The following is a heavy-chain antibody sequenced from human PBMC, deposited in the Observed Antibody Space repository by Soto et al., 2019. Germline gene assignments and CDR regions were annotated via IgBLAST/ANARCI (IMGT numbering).Heavy chain of an antibody. V-gene: IGHV4-30-4*01. CDR1: GGSVTIDEDY. Sequence: PSETRSLTWTVSGGSVTIDEDYWTLIRQSPGKGLEWIGYISNSGSTGYNPSLKTRLSMSVDRSKNQFTLRLTSVTAADTAVYFCATESGSTYGYFDYWGQGTQVTVSS. CDR2: ISNSGST. D-gene: IGHD4-17*01. CDR3: ATESGSTYGYFDY. J-gene: IGHJ4*02.